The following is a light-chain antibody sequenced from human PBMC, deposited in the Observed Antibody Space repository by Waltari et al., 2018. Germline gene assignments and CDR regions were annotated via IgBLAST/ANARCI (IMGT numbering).Light chain of an antibody. CDR1: SSNIGTHY. Sequence: HSVLTQPPSASGTPGQRVTISCSGSSSNIGTHYVDWYQQLPGTAPKLLMYKDEHRPSGVPARFSGSKSGTSASLAISGLRSEDEADYYCATWDDGLSGVFGGGTKLTVL. CDR3: ATWDDGLSGV. V-gene: IGLV1-47*01. J-gene: IGLJ2*01. CDR2: KDE.